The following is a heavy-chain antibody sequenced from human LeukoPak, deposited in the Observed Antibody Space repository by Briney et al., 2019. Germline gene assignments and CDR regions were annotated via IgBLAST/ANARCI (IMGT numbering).Heavy chain of an antibody. V-gene: IGHV3-74*03. D-gene: IGHD4-11*01. CDR2: INGDGSST. CDR3: AREKGSSNYDS. Sequence: GGSLRLSCAASGFAFNTYWIHWVRQIPGKGLVWVSRINGDGSSTAYADSVKGRFTISRDNAKNTLYLQMNSLRAEDTAVYYCAREKGSSNYDSWGQGTLVTVSS. J-gene: IGHJ5*01. CDR1: GFAFNTYW.